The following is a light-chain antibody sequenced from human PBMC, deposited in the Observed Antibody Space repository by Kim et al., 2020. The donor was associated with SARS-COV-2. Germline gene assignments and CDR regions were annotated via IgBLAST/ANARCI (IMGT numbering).Light chain of an antibody. V-gene: IGLV2-8*01. CDR1: SSDVGGYNY. Sequence: SITMSCTGTSSDVGGYNYVSWYQQHPGKAPKLRIYQVSKRPSGIPDRFSGSKSANTASLTVSGLQAEDEADYYCSSFAGNNTLYVFGTGTKVTVL. CDR2: QVS. CDR3: SSFAGNNTLYV. J-gene: IGLJ1*01.